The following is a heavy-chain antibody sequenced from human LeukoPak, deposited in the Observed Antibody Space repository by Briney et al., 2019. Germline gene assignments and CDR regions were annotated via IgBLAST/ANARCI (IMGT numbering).Heavy chain of an antibody. CDR2: IYYSGST. Sequence: SETLSLTCTVSGGSISSSSYYWGWIRQPPGKGLEWIGSIYYSGSTYYNPSLKSRVTISVDTSKNQFSLKLSSVTAADTAVYYCARVASTGSYYNVYFDYWGQGTLVTVSS. D-gene: IGHD3-10*01. CDR3: ARVASTGSYYNVYFDY. V-gene: IGHV4-39*07. J-gene: IGHJ4*02. CDR1: GGSISSSSYY.